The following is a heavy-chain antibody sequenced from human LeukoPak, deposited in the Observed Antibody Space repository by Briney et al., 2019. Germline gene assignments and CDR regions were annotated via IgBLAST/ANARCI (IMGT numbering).Heavy chain of an antibody. Sequence: PGGSLRLSCAASGFTFSSYSMNWVCQAPGKGLEWVSYISSSSSTIYYADSVKGRFTISRDNAKNSLYLQMNSLRAEDTAVYYCARDLRGSSWSDYYYGMDVWGQGTTVTVSS. J-gene: IGHJ6*02. V-gene: IGHV3-48*04. D-gene: IGHD6-13*01. CDR3: ARDLRGSSWSDYYYGMDV. CDR1: GFTFSSYS. CDR2: ISSSSSTI.